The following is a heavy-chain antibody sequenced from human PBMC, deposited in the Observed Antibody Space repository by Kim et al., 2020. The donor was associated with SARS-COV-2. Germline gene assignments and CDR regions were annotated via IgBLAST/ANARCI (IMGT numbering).Heavy chain of an antibody. CDR3: ARGGLRVWRDGYYFDY. CDR2: INHSGST. V-gene: IGHV4-34*01. Sequence: SETLSLTCAVYGGSFSGYYWSWIRQPPGKGLEWIGEINHSGSTNYNPSLKSRVTISVDTSKNQFSLKLSSVTAADTAVYYCARGGLRVWRDGYYFDYWGQGTLVTVSS. J-gene: IGHJ4*02. D-gene: IGHD3-3*01. CDR1: GGSFSGYY.